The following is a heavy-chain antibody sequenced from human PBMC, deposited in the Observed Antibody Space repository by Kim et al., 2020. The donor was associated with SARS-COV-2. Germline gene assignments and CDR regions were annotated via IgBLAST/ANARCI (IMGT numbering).Heavy chain of an antibody. V-gene: IGHV3-7*04. J-gene: IGHJ5*02. D-gene: IGHD2-2*01. CDR2: ESEK. Sequence: ESEKYYVDFVNGRFTISRDDAKNSLYIQRNSRRAEDTAVYYCARGVPAAWGQGTLVTVSS. CDR3: ARGVPAA.